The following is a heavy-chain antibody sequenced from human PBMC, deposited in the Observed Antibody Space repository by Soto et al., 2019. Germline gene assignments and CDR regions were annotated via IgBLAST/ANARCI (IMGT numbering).Heavy chain of an antibody. CDR1: GYTFTSYD. V-gene: IGHV1-8*01. Sequence: ASVKVSCKASGYTFTSYDTNWVRQATGQGLEWMGWMNPNSGNTGYAQKFQGRVTMTRNTSISTAYMELSSLRSEDTAVYYCARVIVPLEHYYYMDVWGKGTTVTVSS. J-gene: IGHJ6*03. CDR2: MNPNSGNT. D-gene: IGHD2-8*01. CDR3: ARVIVPLEHYYYMDV.